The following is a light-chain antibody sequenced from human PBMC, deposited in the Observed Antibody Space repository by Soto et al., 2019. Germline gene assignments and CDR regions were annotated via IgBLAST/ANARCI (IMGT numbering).Light chain of an antibody. V-gene: IGKV3-15*01. Sequence: EIVLTQSPATLSLSPGEGVTLSCRASQSVNNYLAWYQQKPGQAPRRLIYGASTRATGIPARFSGRGSGTEFTLTISSLQSEDFAVYYCQQYNNWPQTFGQGTKVDIK. CDR2: GAS. J-gene: IGKJ1*01. CDR1: QSVNNY. CDR3: QQYNNWPQT.